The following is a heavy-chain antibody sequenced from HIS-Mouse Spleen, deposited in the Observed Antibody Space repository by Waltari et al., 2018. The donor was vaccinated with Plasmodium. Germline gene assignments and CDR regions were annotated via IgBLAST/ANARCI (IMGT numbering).Heavy chain of an antibody. CDR1: GLTFSSYW. CDR2: IKQDGSEK. V-gene: IGHV3-7*01. J-gene: IGHJ2*01. D-gene: IGHD6-13*01. CDR3: ASSWYWYFDL. Sequence: EVQLVESGRGLVQPGGSLRRSCAASGLTFSSYWMGWVRQAPGKGQEWVANIKQDGSEKYYVDSVKGRFTISRDNAKNSLYLQMNSLRAEDTAVYYCASSWYWYFDLWGRGTLVTVSS.